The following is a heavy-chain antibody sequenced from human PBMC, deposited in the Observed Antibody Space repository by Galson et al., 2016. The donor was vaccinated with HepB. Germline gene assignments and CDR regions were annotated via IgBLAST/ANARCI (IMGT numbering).Heavy chain of an antibody. J-gene: IGHJ5*02. CDR1: GFTFSSHA. CDR2: ITGSGGTT. CDR3: AKHRDPGGSSP. V-gene: IGHV3-23*01. Sequence: SLRLSCAASGFTFSSHAMSWVRQAPGKGLEWVSSITGSGGTTYYTDSVKGRFTISRDNSKNTLQLQMNSLRAEDTAVYYCAKHRDPGGSSPWGQGTLVTVSS. D-gene: IGHD2-15*01.